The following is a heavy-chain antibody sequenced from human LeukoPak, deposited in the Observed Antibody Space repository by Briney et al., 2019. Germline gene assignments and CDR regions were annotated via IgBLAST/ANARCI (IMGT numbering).Heavy chain of an antibody. Sequence: GGSLRLSCAASGFTFSSYGMHWVRQAPGKGLEWVAVIWYDGSNKYYADSVKGRFTISRDNPKNTLYLQMNSLRAEDTAVYYCARESHYDSSASVGYWGQGTLVTVSS. V-gene: IGHV3-33*01. CDR3: ARESHYDSSASVGY. CDR1: GFTFSSYG. D-gene: IGHD3-22*01. CDR2: IWYDGSNK. J-gene: IGHJ4*02.